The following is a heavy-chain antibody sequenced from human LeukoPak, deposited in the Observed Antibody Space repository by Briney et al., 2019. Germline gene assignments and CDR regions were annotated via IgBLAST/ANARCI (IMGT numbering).Heavy chain of an antibody. D-gene: IGHD3-22*01. CDR2: IYHSGST. CDR1: GGSISSYY. V-gene: IGHV4-59*12. J-gene: IGHJ4*02. CDR3: ARASGYYDSSGYYYYFDY. Sequence: SETLSLTCTVSGGSISSYYWSWIRQPPGKGLEWIGYIYHSGSTYYNPSLKSRVTISVDRSKNQFSLKLSSVTAADTAVYYCARASGYYDSSGYYYYFDYWGQGTLVTVSS.